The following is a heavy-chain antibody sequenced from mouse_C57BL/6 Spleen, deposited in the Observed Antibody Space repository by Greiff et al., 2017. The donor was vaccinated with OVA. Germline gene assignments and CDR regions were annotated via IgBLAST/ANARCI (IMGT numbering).Heavy chain of an antibody. CDR2: IDPENGDT. Sequence: VQLKQSGAELVRPGASVKLSCTASGFNIKDDYMHWVKQRPEQGLEWIGWIDPENGDTEYASKFQGKATITADTSSNTAYLQLSSLTSEDTAVHYCTTRGDGAWFAYWGQGTLVTVSA. CDR1: GFNIKDDY. J-gene: IGHJ3*01. V-gene: IGHV14-4*01. CDR3: TTRGDGAWFAY.